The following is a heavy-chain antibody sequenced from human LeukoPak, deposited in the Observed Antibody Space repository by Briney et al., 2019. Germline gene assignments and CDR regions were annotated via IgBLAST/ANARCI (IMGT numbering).Heavy chain of an antibody. CDR2: INHRGST. CDR1: GGSFSGYY. V-gene: IGHV4-34*01. J-gene: IGHJ4*02. CDR3: ASRAYCSGGNCNYFDY. D-gene: IGHD2-15*01. Sequence: SETLSLTCAVYGGSFSGYYWSWSRQPPGKGRGGIGEINHRGSTNYNPSLKSRVTISVDTSKNQFSLKLSSVTAADTAVYYCASRAYCSGGNCNYFDYWGQGTLVTVSS.